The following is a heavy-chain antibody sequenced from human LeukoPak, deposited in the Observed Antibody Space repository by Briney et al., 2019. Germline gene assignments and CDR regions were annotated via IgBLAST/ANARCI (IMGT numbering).Heavy chain of an antibody. D-gene: IGHD4-17*01. V-gene: IGHV4-61*02. CDR3: ARSPGRYGDFDY. Sequence: PSETLSLTCTVSGGSITTGSYYWSWIRQPAGKGLEWIGRIYTSGSTNYNPSLKSRVTMSVDTSKNQFSLKLSSVTAADTAVYYCARSPGRYGDFDYWGQGTLVTVSS. CDR1: GGSITTGSYY. J-gene: IGHJ4*02. CDR2: IYTSGST.